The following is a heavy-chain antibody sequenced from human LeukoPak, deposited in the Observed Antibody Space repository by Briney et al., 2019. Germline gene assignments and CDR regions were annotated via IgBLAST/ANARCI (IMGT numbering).Heavy chain of an antibody. V-gene: IGHV1-2*02. Sequence: ASVTVSCKASGSTFTVYYMNWLRQAPGQGLEWMGWINPNSGGTNYAQKFQGRVTMTTDASISTAYMELSRLRSDDTAVYDCARDRDFWSGTSPFDIWGQGTMVTVSS. D-gene: IGHD3-3*01. CDR1: GSTFTVYY. CDR3: ARDRDFWSGTSPFDI. J-gene: IGHJ3*02. CDR2: INPNSGGT.